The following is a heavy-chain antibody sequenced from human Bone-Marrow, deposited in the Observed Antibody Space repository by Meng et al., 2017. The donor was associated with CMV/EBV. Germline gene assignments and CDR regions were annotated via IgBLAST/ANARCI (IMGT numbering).Heavy chain of an antibody. CDR2: INSDGSST. CDR1: GFTFSSYW. Sequence: LSLTCAASGFTFSSYWMHWVRQAPGKGLVWVSRINSDGSSTSYADSVKGRFTISRDNAKNTLYLQMNSLRAEDTAVYYCARVEGYDFWSGYPFYYYYGMDVWGQGTTVTVSS. V-gene: IGHV3-74*01. D-gene: IGHD3-3*01. CDR3: ARVEGYDFWSGYPFYYYYGMDV. J-gene: IGHJ6*02.